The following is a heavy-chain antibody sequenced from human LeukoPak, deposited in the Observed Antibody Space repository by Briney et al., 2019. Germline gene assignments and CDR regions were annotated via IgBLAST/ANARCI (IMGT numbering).Heavy chain of an antibody. CDR3: ARRSYYYGSGYYFDY. D-gene: IGHD3-10*01. CDR1: GYRFTSFW. V-gene: IGHV5-51*01. Sequence: GESLQISCQGSGYRFTSFWIGWARPMPGKGLGWMGMIYPGDSDTRYSPSFQGEVTISADKSSSTAYLQWSSLKASDTAMYYCARRSYYYGSGYYFDYWGQGTLVTVSS. CDR2: IYPGDSDT. J-gene: IGHJ4*02.